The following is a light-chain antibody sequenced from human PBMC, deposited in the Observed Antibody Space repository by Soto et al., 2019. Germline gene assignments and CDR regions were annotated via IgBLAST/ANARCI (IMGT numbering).Light chain of an antibody. CDR3: QQYGSSPST. CDR1: QTVTSNY. Sequence: EIVLTQSPGTLSLSPGERATLSCRASQTVTSNYLAWYQRKPGQAPRLLIYGASSRATGIPDRFSGSGSGTDFTLTITRLEPEDFAVYFCQQYGSSPSTFGQGTKGEIK. V-gene: IGKV3-20*01. J-gene: IGKJ1*01. CDR2: GAS.